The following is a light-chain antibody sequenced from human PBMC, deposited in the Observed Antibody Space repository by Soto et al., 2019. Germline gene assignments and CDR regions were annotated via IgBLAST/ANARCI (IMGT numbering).Light chain of an antibody. CDR2: GNT. V-gene: IGLV1-40*01. CDR3: QSYDSSLSGSGV. CDR1: TADIGAGFD. Sequence: QSVLTQPPSVSGAPGQRVTISCTGSTADIGAGFDVHWYQQLPGKAPKLLIYGNTNRPSGVPDRFSGSKSGTSASLAITGLQAEDEADYYCQSYDSSLSGSGVFXTGTKLTVL. J-gene: IGLJ1*01.